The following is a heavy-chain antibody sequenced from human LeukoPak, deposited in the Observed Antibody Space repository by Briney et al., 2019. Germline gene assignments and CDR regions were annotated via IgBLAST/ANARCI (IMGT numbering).Heavy chain of an antibody. V-gene: IGHV1-69*04. CDR3: ARGDYGDLFDY. D-gene: IGHD4-17*01. Sequence: ASVKVSCKASGGTFSSYAISWVRQAPGRGLEWMGRIIPILGITNYPQKFQDRVTVTADKSTSTAYKELSSLRSEDTAVYYCARGDYGDLFDYWGQGTLVTVSS. CDR1: GGTFSSYA. CDR2: IIPILGIT. J-gene: IGHJ4*02.